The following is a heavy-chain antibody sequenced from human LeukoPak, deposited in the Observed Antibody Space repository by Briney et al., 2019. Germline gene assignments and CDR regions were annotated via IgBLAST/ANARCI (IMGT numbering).Heavy chain of an antibody. D-gene: IGHD2-2*01. CDR1: GFTFSSYA. Sequence: PGGSLRLSCAASGFTFSSYAMNWVRQAPGKGLEWVSTISGSGGSTYYADSVKGRFTISGDNSRNTLFLQMNSLRAEDTAVYYCAHGAMYQLDYWGQGTLVTVSS. J-gene: IGHJ4*02. CDR2: ISGSGGST. CDR3: AHGAMYQLDY. V-gene: IGHV3-23*01.